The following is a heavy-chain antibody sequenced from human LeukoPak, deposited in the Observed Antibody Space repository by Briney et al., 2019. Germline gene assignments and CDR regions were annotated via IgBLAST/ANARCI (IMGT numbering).Heavy chain of an antibody. D-gene: IGHD5-24*01. CDR2: IYYSGST. J-gene: IGHJ4*02. CDR1: AGSFSGYY. Sequence: PSETLSLTCAVYAGSFSGYYWSWIRQPPGKGLEWIGYIYYSGSTNYNPSLKSRVTISVDTSKNQFSLKLSSVTAADTAVYYCARAGAGDGYNYDYWGQGTLVTVSS. CDR3: ARAGAGDGYNYDY. V-gene: IGHV4-59*01.